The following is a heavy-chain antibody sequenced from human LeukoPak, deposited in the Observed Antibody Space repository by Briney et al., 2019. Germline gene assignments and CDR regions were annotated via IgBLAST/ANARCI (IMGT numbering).Heavy chain of an antibody. V-gene: IGHV3-23*01. Sequence: PGGSLRLSCVASGFTVSSYAMTWVRQAPGKGLEYISAISNRGADTHYADSVWGRFTVSSDNSDNTLFLQMNSLTVEDTAVYYCARGVVRDYASDYWGQGTLVTVSS. CDR2: ISNRGADT. D-gene: IGHD3-10*01. J-gene: IGHJ4*02. CDR3: ARGVVRDYASDY. CDR1: GFTVSSYA.